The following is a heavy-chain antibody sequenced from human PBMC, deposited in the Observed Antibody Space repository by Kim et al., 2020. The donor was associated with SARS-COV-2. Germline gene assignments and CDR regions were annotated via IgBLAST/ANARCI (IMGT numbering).Heavy chain of an antibody. CDR1: GYTFTSYA. Sequence: ASVKVSCKASGYTFTSYAMHWVRQAPGQRLEWMGWINAGNGNTKYSQKFQGRVTISRDTSASTAYMELSSLRSEDTAVYYCATGYSYGPWGYWGQGTLVTVSS. CDR2: INAGNGNT. D-gene: IGHD5-18*01. CDR3: ATGYSYGPWGY. V-gene: IGHV1-3*01. J-gene: IGHJ4*02.